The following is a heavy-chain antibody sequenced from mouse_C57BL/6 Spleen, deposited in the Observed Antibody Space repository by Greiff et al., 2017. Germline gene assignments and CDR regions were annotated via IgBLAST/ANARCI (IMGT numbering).Heavy chain of an antibody. Sequence: EVQLQESGGGLVQPGGSLKLSCAASGIDFSRYWMRWVRRAPGKGLEWIGEINPDSSTINYEQNLKDKFIISRDKAKNTLYLQMSKVRSEDTALYYCARLPSGYYFDYWGQGTTLTVSS. CDR1: GIDFSRYW. CDR3: ARLPSGYYFDY. D-gene: IGHD1-2*01. J-gene: IGHJ2*01. CDR2: INPDSSTI. V-gene: IGHV4-1*01.